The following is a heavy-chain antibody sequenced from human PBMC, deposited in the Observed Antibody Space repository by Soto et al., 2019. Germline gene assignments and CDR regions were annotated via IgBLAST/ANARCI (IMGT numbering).Heavy chain of an antibody. CDR1: GYTFTSYA. V-gene: IGHV1-3*01. CDR2: INAGNGNT. J-gene: IGHJ4*02. CDR3: ARSIVVVTAADY. Sequence: QVQLVQSGAEVQKPGASVTVSCKASGYTFTSYAMHWVRQAPGQRLEWMGWINAGNGNTKYSQKFQGRVTITRDTSASTAYMELSSLRSEDTAVYYCARSIVVVTAADYWGQGTLVTVSS. D-gene: IGHD2-21*02.